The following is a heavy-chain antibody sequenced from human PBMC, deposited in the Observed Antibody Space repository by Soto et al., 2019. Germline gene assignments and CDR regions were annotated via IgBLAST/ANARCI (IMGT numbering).Heavy chain of an antibody. Sequence: LSLTCAVSGGSFRGYFWSWIRQSPDKGLEWIGEINDSGSTYYNPSFKSRLTISVDTSKSQISLTLTSVTAADSAVYYCQGGDFWGQGTRVTVSS. CDR3: QGGDF. CDR1: GGSFRGYF. V-gene: IGHV4-34*01. D-gene: IGHD3-16*01. J-gene: IGHJ4*02. CDR2: INDSGST.